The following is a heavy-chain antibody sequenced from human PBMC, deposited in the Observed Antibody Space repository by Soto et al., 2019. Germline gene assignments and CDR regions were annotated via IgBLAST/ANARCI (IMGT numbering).Heavy chain of an antibody. Sequence: GGSLRLSCAASGFTFSSYAMSWVRQAPGKGLEWVAGVNGGGGITYNAESVKGRFTVSRDNSKNTLYLQMNSLRAEDTAVYYCAKDHSSSSLSYFDYWGQGTLVTVSS. J-gene: IGHJ4*02. CDR1: GFTFSSYA. CDR3: AKDHSSSSLSYFDY. D-gene: IGHD6-6*01. V-gene: IGHV3-23*01. CDR2: VNGGGGIT.